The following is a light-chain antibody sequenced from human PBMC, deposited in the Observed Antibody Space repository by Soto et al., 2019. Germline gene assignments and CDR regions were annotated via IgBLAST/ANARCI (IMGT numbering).Light chain of an antibody. CDR2: DVS. Sequence: QSVLTQPRSVSGSPGQSVTISCTGTSSDVGAYDYVSWYQQDPGKAPKVLIYDVSERPSVVPDRFSGSKSDNTASLTISGLQAEDEADYYCSSYAGSYTFVVFGGGTKLTVL. J-gene: IGLJ2*01. CDR1: SSDVGAYDY. V-gene: IGLV2-11*01. CDR3: SSYAGSYTFVV.